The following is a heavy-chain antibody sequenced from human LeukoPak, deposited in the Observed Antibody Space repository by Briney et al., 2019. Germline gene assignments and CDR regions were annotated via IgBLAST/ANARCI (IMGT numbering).Heavy chain of an antibody. D-gene: IGHD6-13*01. CDR2: FDPEDGET. J-gene: IGHJ6*03. V-gene: IGHV1-24*01. CDR3: ARGRPQRIAYYYYYYYMDV. Sequence: ASVKVSCKVSGYTLTELSMHWVRQAPGKGLEWMGGFDPEDGETIYAQKFQGRVTMTEDTSTDTAYMELSSLRSEDTAVYYCARGRPQRIAYYYYYYYMDVWGQGTLVTVSS. CDR1: GYTLTELS.